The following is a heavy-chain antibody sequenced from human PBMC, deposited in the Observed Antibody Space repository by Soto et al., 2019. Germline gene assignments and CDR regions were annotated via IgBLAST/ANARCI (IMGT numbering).Heavy chain of an antibody. V-gene: IGHV3-30-3*01. D-gene: IGHD3-22*01. CDR3: AKPSPYRSSGYFLDN. CDR1: GFTFSDYA. J-gene: IGHJ4*02. Sequence: GGSLRLSCAASGFTFSDYAMHWVRQPPGKGLEWVAVILSDGSNEYYADSVKGRFTISRDNSKNSLYLQMNSLRSEDTAVYFCAKPSPYRSSGYFLDNWGRGTLVTVSS. CDR2: ILSDGSNE.